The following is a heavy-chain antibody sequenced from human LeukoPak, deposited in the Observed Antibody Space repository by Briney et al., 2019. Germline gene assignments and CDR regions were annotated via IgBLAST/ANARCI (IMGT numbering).Heavy chain of an antibody. CDR1: GFTFSSYG. Sequence: PGGSLRLSCAASGFTFSSYGMHWVRQAPGKGLEWVAVISYDGSNKYYADSVKGRFTISRDNSKNTLYLQMNSLRAEDTAVYYCARGYYDILTGSYYYGMDVWGKGTTVTVSS. D-gene: IGHD3-9*01. CDR2: ISYDGSNK. V-gene: IGHV3-30*03. J-gene: IGHJ6*04. CDR3: ARGYYDILTGSYYYGMDV.